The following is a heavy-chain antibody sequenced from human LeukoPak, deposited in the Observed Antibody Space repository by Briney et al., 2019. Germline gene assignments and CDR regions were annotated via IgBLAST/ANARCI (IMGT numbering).Heavy chain of an antibody. CDR1: GYSFTSYW. D-gene: IGHD2-15*01. V-gene: IGHV5-51*01. CDR3: ARQGYCSGGSCYSTGYYYYYGMDV. CDR2: IYPGDSDT. J-gene: IGHJ6*02. Sequence: GESLKIYCKGSGYSFTSYWIGWVRQMPGKGLEWMGIIYPGDSDTRYSPSFQGQVTISADKSISTAYLQWSSLKASDTAMYYCARQGYCSGGSCYSTGYYYYYGMDVWGQGTTVTVSS.